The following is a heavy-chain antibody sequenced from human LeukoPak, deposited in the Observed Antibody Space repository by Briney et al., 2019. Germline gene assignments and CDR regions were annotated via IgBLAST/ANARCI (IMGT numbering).Heavy chain of an antibody. CDR3: ARDRYCSGGSCYRWFDP. CDR1: GYTFTAYY. J-gene: IGHJ5*02. CDR2: INPNSGGT. Sequence: ASVKVSCKASGYTFTAYYVHWVRQAPGQGLEWMGWINPNSGGTNYAQKFQGRVTMTRDTSISTAYMELSRLTSDDTAVYYCARDRYCSGGSCYRWFDPWGQGTPVTVSS. D-gene: IGHD2-15*01. V-gene: IGHV1-2*02.